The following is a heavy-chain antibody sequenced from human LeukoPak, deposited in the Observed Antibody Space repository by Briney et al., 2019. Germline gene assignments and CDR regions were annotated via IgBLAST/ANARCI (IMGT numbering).Heavy chain of an antibody. J-gene: IGHJ3*02. CDR1: GFTFSNAW. CDR2: IKSKTDGGTT. CDR3: TTGGDCGGDCYFGHDAFDI. Sequence: GGSLRLSCAASGFTFSNAWMSWVRQAPGKGLEWVGRIKSKTDGGTTDYAAPVKGRFTISRDDSKNTLYLQMNSLKTEDTAVYYCTTGGDCGGDCYFGHDAFDIWGQGTMVTVSS. D-gene: IGHD2-21*01. V-gene: IGHV3-15*01.